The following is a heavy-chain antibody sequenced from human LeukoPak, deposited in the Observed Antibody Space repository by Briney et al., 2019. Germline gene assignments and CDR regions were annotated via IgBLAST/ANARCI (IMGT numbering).Heavy chain of an antibody. J-gene: IGHJ6*03. CDR3: ARDVRGYSYGSYYYYYYYMDV. D-gene: IGHD5-18*01. CDR2: ISSNGGST. V-gene: IGHV3-64*01. Sequence: GGSLRLSCAASGFTFSSYAMHWFRQAPGKGLEYVSAISSNGGSTYYANSVKGRFTISRDNSKNTLYLQVGSLRAEDMAVYYCARDVRGYSYGSYYYYYYYMDVWGKGTTVTVSS. CDR1: GFTFSSYA.